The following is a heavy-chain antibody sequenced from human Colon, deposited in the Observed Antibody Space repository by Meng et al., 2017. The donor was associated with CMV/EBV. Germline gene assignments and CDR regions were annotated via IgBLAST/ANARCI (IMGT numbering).Heavy chain of an antibody. J-gene: IGHJ5*02. D-gene: IGHD6-13*01. CDR1: GFIFSRYG. Sequence: GGSLRLSCVASGFIFSRYGMHWVRQAPGKGLERVTFIRFDGSAEYYADSVKGRFSISRDNAKNTVYLQMKSLRPEDAAVYYCAKDAGISAVGKGWIDPWGQGTLVTVSS. CDR3: AKDAGISAVGKGWIDP. V-gene: IGHV3-30*02. CDR2: IRFDGSAE.